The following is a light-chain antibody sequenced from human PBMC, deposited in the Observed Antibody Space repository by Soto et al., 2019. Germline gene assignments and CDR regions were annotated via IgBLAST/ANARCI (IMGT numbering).Light chain of an antibody. Sequence: EILLTHAPGTLSLSLGERATLSCRASQSVPSNYLACFQQKRGQAPRLLIYGASSRATGIPDRFRGSGSGTDFTLTISRLEPEDFAVYYCHQYSSSLQWTFGQGTKVDIK. J-gene: IGKJ1*01. CDR3: HQYSSSLQWT. CDR2: GAS. CDR1: QSVPSNY. V-gene: IGKV3-20*01.